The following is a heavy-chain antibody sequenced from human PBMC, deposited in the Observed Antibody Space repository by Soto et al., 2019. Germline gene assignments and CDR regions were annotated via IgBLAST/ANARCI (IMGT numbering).Heavy chain of an antibody. CDR1: GFTFSSYS. CDR3: ARDLRMVYAIDFDY. J-gene: IGHJ4*02. D-gene: IGHD2-8*01. CDR2: ISSSGSTI. V-gene: IGHV3-48*02. Sequence: GGSLRLSCAASGFTFSSYSMNWVRQAPGKGLEWVSYISSSGSTIYYADSVKGRFTISRDNAKNSLYLQMNSLRDEDTAVYYCARDLRMVYAIDFDYWGQGTLVTVAS.